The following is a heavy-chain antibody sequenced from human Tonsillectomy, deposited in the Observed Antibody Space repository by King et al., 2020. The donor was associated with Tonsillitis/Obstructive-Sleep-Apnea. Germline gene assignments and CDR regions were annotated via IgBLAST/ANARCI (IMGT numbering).Heavy chain of an antibody. J-gene: IGHJ6*03. D-gene: IGHD2-15*01. Sequence: VQLQQWGAGLLKPSETLSLTCAVYGGSFSGSYWSWIRQPPGKGLEWIGEINHSGSTNYNPSLKSRVTISVDTSKNQFSLKLSSVTSADTAVYYCAWGDIVVVVAARDYYYYMDVWGKGTTVTVSS. CDR1: GGSFSGSY. V-gene: IGHV4-34*01. CDR2: INHSGST. CDR3: AWGDIVVVVAARDYYYYMDV.